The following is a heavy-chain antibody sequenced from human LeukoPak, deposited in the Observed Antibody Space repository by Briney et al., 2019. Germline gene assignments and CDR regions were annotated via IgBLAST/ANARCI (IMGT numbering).Heavy chain of an antibody. Sequence: GGSLRLSCAASGFTFSSYWMSWVRQAPGKGLEWVANIKQDGSEKYYVDSVKGRFTISRDNAKNSQYLQMNSLRAEDTAVYYCARAQNTYYYGSGSYDQGYWGQGTLVTVSS. D-gene: IGHD3-10*01. CDR1: GFTFSSYW. J-gene: IGHJ4*02. V-gene: IGHV3-7*01. CDR2: IKQDGSEK. CDR3: ARAQNTYYYGSGSYDQGY.